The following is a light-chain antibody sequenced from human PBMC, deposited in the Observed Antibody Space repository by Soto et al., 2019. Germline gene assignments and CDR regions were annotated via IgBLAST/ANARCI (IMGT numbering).Light chain of an antibody. CDR3: QQSFSVPLT. V-gene: IGKV1-39*01. CDR1: QSINRY. J-gene: IGKJ4*01. CDR2: AAS. Sequence: DIQMTQSPFSLSASVGDRVTITCRASQSINRYLNWYQQKPGRAPKLLIFAASTLESGVPSRFSGSGFGTDFILTITSLQPEDFATYYYQQSFSVPLTFGGGTKVDVK.